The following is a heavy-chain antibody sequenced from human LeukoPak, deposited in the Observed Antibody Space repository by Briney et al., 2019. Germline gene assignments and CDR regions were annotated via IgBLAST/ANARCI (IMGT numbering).Heavy chain of an antibody. CDR3: ARDRGYGDY. Sequence: GGSLRLSCAASGFTVSSYWMSWVRQAPGKGLEWVAKIKQDGSEKYYVDSVKGRFTISRDNAKNSLYLQMNSLRAEDTAVYYCARDRGYGDYRGQGTLVTVSS. CDR2: IKQDGSEK. J-gene: IGHJ4*02. CDR1: GFTVSSYW. D-gene: IGHD3-10*01. V-gene: IGHV3-7*04.